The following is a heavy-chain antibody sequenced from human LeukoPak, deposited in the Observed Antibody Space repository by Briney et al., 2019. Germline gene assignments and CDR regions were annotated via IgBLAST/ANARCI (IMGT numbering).Heavy chain of an antibody. CDR2: IRSDSSTI. Sequence: PGGSLRLSGAASGFTFSSYSMNWVRQAPGKGLEWVSNIRSDSSTIYYADSVKGRFTISRDNAKNSLYLQMNSLRAGDTAVYYCARDEEAYCGGDCYSRFDYWGQGTLVTVSS. V-gene: IGHV3-48*04. D-gene: IGHD2-21*02. J-gene: IGHJ4*02. CDR1: GFTFSSYS. CDR3: ARDEEAYCGGDCYSRFDY.